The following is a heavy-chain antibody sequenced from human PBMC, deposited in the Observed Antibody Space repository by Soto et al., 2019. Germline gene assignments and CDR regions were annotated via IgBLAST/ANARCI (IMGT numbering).Heavy chain of an antibody. V-gene: IGHV3-74*01. CDR3: ARSRGSGGVEYNMDV. J-gene: IGHJ6*02. D-gene: IGHD3-16*01. CDR1: GFTFSSYW. CDR2: IMSDGSGT. Sequence: EVQLVESGGGLVQPGGSLRLSCAASGFTFSSYWMHWVRQGPGEGLVWVSRIMSDGSGTTYADSVKGRFTISRGNAKNTLYLQMNRLRAEDTAVYHCARSRGSGGVEYNMDVWGQGTTVTVSS.